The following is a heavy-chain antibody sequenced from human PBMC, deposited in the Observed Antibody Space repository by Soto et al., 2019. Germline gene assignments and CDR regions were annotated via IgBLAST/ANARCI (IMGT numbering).Heavy chain of an antibody. V-gene: IGHV4-34*01. CDR3: ARRAYCSGGSCYYMDV. J-gene: IGHJ6*03. CDR1: GGSFSGYY. Sequence: NPSETLSLTCAVYGGSFSGYYWSWIRQTPGKGLEWIGEISHSGSTNYNPSLKSRVTISVDTSKNQFSLKLSSVTAADTAVYYCARRAYCSGGSCYYMDVWGKGTTVTVSS. CDR2: ISHSGST. D-gene: IGHD2-15*01.